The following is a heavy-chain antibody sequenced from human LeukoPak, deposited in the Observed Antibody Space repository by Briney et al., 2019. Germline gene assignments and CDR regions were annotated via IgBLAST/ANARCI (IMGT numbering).Heavy chain of an antibody. CDR1: GFTFSSYE. CDR2: ISTSGVTI. V-gene: IGHV3-48*03. D-gene: IGHD3-16*02. Sequence: GGSLRLSCVASGFTFSSYEMNWVRQAPGKGLEWVSYISTSGVTIYYADSVEGRFSISRDNAKSTLFLQMNSLRAEDTAVYYCARGAVWGSYRDYFDYWGQGTLVTVSS. CDR3: ARGAVWGSYRDYFDY. J-gene: IGHJ4*02.